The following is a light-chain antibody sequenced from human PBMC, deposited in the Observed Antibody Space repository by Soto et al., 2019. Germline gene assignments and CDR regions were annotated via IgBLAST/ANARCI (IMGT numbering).Light chain of an antibody. CDR2: GAS. CDR3: QHYGSSPWT. CDR1: QSVTSSY. J-gene: IGKJ1*01. V-gene: IGKV3-20*01. Sequence: EIVLTQSPGTLSLSPGERATLSCRASQSVTSSYLAWYQQKPGQAPRLLIYGASSRATGIPDRFSGSGSGTDFTITISRLEPEDFAVYYCQHYGSSPWTFGQGTKVEIK.